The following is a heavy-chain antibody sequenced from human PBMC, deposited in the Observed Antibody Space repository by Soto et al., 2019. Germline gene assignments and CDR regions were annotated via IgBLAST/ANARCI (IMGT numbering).Heavy chain of an antibody. CDR1: GFAFDKSG. V-gene: IGHV3-9*01. Sequence: EVQLVESGGGSVQPGRSLRLSCAASGFAFDKSGMHWVRQVPGKGLEWVTGISWNSGRKGYAESVRRRFTISRDNAKNSLYLEMNRLRRAATALYFCVKEAYQGFYYYYGFDVWGQGTTVTVSS. D-gene: IGHD2-21*01. CDR2: ISWNSGRK. J-gene: IGHJ6*02. CDR3: VKEAYQGFYYYYGFDV.